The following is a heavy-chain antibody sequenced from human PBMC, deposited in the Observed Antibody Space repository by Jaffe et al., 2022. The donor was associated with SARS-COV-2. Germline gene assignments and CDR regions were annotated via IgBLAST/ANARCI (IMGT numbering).Heavy chain of an antibody. CDR2: MYHSGST. J-gene: IGHJ5*02. CDR1: GGSVSITNYY. V-gene: IGHV4-39*01. CDR3: ARHRLLAPARVAENWFDP. Sequence: QLQLQESGPGLLKPSETLSLTCTVSGGSVSITNYYWGWIRQPPGKGLEWIGSMYHSGSTYYNPSLKSRLTISVDTSKNQFSLKVTSVTAADTAVYYCARHRLLAPARVAENWFDPWGQGTLVTVSS. D-gene: IGHD2-2*01.